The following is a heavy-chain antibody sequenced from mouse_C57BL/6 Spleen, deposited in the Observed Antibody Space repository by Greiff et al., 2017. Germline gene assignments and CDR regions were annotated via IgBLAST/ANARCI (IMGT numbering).Heavy chain of an antibody. CDR2: IHPNSGST. CDR1: GYTFTSYW. CDR3: ARREYFDV. J-gene: IGHJ1*03. Sequence: VQLQQPGAELVKPGASVTLSCKASGYTFTSYWMHWVKQRPGQGLEWIGMIHPNSGSTNYNEKFKSKATLTVDKSSSTAYMQLSRLPSEDSAGYYCARREYFDVWGTGTTVTVSS. V-gene: IGHV1-64*01.